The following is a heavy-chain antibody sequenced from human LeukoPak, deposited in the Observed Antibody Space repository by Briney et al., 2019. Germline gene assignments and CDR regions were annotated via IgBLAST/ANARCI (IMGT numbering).Heavy chain of an antibody. CDR1: GDSVSSNSAA. Sequence: SQTLSLTCAISGDSVSSNSAAWNWIRQSPSRGLEWLGRTYYRSKWYNDYAVSVKSRITINPDTSKNQFSLQLNSVTPEDTAVYYCARDSSSGWYIPNTNCFDPWGQGTLVTVSS. V-gene: IGHV6-1*01. CDR2: TYYRSKWYN. J-gene: IGHJ5*02. D-gene: IGHD6-19*01. CDR3: ARDSSSGWYIPNTNCFDP.